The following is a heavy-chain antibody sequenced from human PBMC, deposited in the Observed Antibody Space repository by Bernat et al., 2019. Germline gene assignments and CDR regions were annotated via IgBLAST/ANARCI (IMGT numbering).Heavy chain of an antibody. CDR3: AREEGVIGKWNYPFFAY. CDR2: INTGNGHT. Sequence: QVQLVQSGAEVKKPGASVQVSCKASKYTFTSYTIHWVRQVPGQRLEWMGWINTGNGHTQYSQKFQGRVTITRDTSANTAYMELNSLTSEDTAVYYCAREEGVIGKWNYPFFAYWGQGALVIVSS. D-gene: IGHD1-7*01. CDR1: KYTFTSYT. V-gene: IGHV1-3*04. J-gene: IGHJ4*02.